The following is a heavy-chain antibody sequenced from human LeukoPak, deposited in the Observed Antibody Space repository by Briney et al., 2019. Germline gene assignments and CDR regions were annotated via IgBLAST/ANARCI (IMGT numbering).Heavy chain of an antibody. V-gene: IGHV4-38-2*01. J-gene: IGHJ4*02. CDR3: AISVPAFDY. CDR2: LSDSGST. CDR1: GYSIRSGHY. D-gene: IGHD1-1*01. Sequence: SETLSLTCAVSGYSIRSGHYWGWIRPPPGKGLEWIGSLSDSGSTYYNPSLKSRVTISVDTSKNHFSLRLSPVTAADTAVYYCAISVPAFDYWGQGTLVTVSS.